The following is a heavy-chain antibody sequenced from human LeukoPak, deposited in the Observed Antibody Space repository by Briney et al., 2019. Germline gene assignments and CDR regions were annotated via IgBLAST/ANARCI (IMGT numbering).Heavy chain of an antibody. CDR1: GYSFTSYW. D-gene: IGHD2-2*01. Sequence: GESLKISCKGSGYSFTSYWISWVRQMPGKGLEWMGRIDHSDSYTNYSPSLQGHVTISADKSISTAYLQWSSLKASDTAMYYCARRRYCSSTSCYSLMDYWGQGTLVAVSS. J-gene: IGHJ4*02. CDR2: IDHSDSYT. V-gene: IGHV5-10-1*01. CDR3: ARRRYCSSTSCYSLMDY.